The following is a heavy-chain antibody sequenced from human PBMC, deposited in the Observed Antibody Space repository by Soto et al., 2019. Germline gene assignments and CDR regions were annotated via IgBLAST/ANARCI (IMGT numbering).Heavy chain of an antibody. CDR2: INHSGST. D-gene: IGHD6-13*01. V-gene: IGHV4-34*01. Sequence: SETLSLTCAVYGGSFSGYYWSWIRQPPGKGLEWIGEINHSGSTNYNPSLKSRVTISVDTSKNQFSLKLSSVTAADTAVYYCARVKKARQQLFRNYYGMDVWGQGTTVTVSS. CDR3: ARVKKARQQLFRNYYGMDV. CDR1: GGSFSGYY. J-gene: IGHJ6*02.